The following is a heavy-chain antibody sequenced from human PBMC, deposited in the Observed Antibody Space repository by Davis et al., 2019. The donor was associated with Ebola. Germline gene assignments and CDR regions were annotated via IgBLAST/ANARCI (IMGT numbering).Heavy chain of an antibody. V-gene: IGHV1-18*04. J-gene: IGHJ4*02. D-gene: IGHD3-9*01. CDR3: ARAPNYDVLTGTPSYYFDY. CDR2: ISGFNTNT. CDR1: GYTFTSYG. Sequence: ASVKVSCKSSGYTFTSYGLVWVRQAPGLGLEWMGWISGFNTNTNFAQKFQGRVTASKDTSTNTAYMDLRSLTSDDTAIYYCARAPNYDVLTGTPSYYFDYWGQGTLVTVSS.